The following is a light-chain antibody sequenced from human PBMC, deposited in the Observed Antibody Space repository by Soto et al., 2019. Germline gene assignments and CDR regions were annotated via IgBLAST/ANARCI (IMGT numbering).Light chain of an antibody. CDR3: VLYMGRGIWV. Sequence: QTVVTQEPSFSVSPGRTVTLTCGLSSGSVSTTYYPTWYQQTPGQAPRTLIYSTDTRSSGVPDRFSGSILGNKAALTITGAQADDESDYYGVLYMGRGIWVFGGGTKVTVL. J-gene: IGLJ3*02. CDR2: STD. V-gene: IGLV8-61*01. CDR1: SGSVSTTYY.